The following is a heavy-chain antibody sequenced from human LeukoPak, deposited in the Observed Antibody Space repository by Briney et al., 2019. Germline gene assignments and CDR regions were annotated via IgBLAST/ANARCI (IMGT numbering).Heavy chain of an antibody. CDR3: ARSVDSSDY. D-gene: IGHD5-12*01. Sequence: PSETLSLTCSVSGGSISRSSYYWGWIRQPPGKGLQWIGSIYYSGTTYYSPSPKSRVTISVDTSKNQFSLKLSSVTAADTAVYYCARSVDSSDYWGQGTLVTVSS. CDR1: GGSISRSSYY. CDR2: IYYSGTT. J-gene: IGHJ4*02. V-gene: IGHV4-39*01.